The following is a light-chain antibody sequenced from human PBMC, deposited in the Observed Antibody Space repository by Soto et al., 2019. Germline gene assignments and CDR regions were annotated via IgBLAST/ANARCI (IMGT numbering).Light chain of an antibody. CDR2: GAS. CDR3: QQSYGTLRT. J-gene: IGKJ1*01. Sequence: DIQMTQSPSSLSASVGDRVTITCRASQSISRYLNWYQHKPGEAPRLLMYGASSLQSGVPSRFSGSGSGKDFTLTISSLQPEDFAIYYCQQSYGTLRTFGQGTKVEIK. CDR1: QSISRY. V-gene: IGKV1-39*01.